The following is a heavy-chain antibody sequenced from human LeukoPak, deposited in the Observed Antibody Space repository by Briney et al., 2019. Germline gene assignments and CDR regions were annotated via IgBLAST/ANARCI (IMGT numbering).Heavy chain of an antibody. Sequence: PGGSLRLSCAASGFIFTDYGMHWVRQAPGKGLGWVAVIWYDGSNKYYADSVKGRFTISRDNSKNTLYLQMNSLRAEDTAVYYCAKDLSGGSSEWGQGTLVTVSS. V-gene: IGHV3-33*06. CDR2: IWYDGSNK. CDR3: AKDLSGGSSE. D-gene: IGHD1-26*01. CDR1: GFIFTDYG. J-gene: IGHJ4*02.